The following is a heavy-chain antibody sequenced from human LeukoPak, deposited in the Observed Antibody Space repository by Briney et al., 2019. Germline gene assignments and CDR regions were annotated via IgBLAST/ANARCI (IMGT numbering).Heavy chain of an antibody. CDR3: ARDWDYYGSGSYGD. V-gene: IGHV3-21*01. Sequence: GRSLRLSCAASGFTFSSYSMNWVRQAPGKGLEWVSSISSSSSYIYYADSVKGRFTIARDNAKNSLYLQMNSLRAEDTAVYYCARDWDYYGSGSYGDWGQGTLVTVSS. J-gene: IGHJ4*02. D-gene: IGHD3-10*01. CDR1: GFTFSSYS. CDR2: ISSSSSYI.